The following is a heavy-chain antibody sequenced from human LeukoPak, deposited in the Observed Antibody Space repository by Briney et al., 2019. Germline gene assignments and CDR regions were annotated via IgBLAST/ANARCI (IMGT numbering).Heavy chain of an antibody. CDR3: AIAPGIPDYNWFDP. CDR1: GGSISSYY. J-gene: IGHJ5*02. Sequence: SETLALTCTVSGGSISSYYWSWIRQPPGKGLEWIGYIYYSGSTNYNPSHKSRVTISVDTSKNQFSLKLSSVTAADTAVYYCAIAPGIPDYNWFDPWGQGTLVTVSS. D-gene: IGHD6-13*01. CDR2: IYYSGST. V-gene: IGHV4-59*01.